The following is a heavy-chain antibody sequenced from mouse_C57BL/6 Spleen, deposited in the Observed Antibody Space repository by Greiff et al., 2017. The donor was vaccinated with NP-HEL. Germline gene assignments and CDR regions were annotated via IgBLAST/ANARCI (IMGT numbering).Heavy chain of an antibody. J-gene: IGHJ1*03. D-gene: IGHD1-1*01. Sequence: VQLQQSGAELVKPGASVKLSCKASGYTFTSYWMHWVKQRPGQGLEWIGMIHPNSGSTNYNEKFKSKATLTVDKSSSTAYMQLSSLTSEDSAVYYCAEHTTVAYWYFDVWGTGTTVTVSS. CDR3: AEHTTVAYWYFDV. V-gene: IGHV1-64*01. CDR2: IHPNSGST. CDR1: GYTFTSYW.